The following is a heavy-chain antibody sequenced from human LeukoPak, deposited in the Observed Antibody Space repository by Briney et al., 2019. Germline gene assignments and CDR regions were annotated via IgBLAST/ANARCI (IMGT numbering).Heavy chain of an antibody. Sequence: PGGSLRLSCAASGFTFRTSGMHWVRQAPGKGLDWVAFMRYDGSNQYYADSVKGRFTISRDTSRNTVYLHMNGLRAEDTAVYYCARLPDILSDDFAYWGQGTLVTVSS. D-gene: IGHD2-15*01. CDR3: ARLPDILSDDFAY. J-gene: IGHJ4*02. CDR2: MRYDGSNQ. CDR1: GFTFRTSG. V-gene: IGHV3-30*02.